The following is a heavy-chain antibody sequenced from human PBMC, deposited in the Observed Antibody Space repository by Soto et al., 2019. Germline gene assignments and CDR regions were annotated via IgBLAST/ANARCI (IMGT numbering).Heavy chain of an antibody. CDR3: ARSIAAAGTGWFDP. Sequence: ASVKVSCKASGYTFTGYYMHWVRQAPGQGLEWMGWINPNSGGTNYAQKFQGWVTMARDTSISTAYMELSRLRSDDTAVYYCARSIAAAGTGWFDPWGQGTLVTVSS. V-gene: IGHV1-2*04. CDR2: INPNSGGT. CDR1: GYTFTGYY. D-gene: IGHD6-13*01. J-gene: IGHJ5*02.